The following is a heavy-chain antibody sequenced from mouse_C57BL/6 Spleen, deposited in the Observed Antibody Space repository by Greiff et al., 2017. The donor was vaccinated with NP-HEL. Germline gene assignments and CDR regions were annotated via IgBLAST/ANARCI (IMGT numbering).Heavy chain of an antibody. CDR1: GYAFSSYW. J-gene: IGHJ3*01. CDR2: IYPGDGDT. Sequence: LQQSGASVKISCKASGYAFSSYWMNWVKQRPGKGLEWIGQIYPGDGDTNYNGKFKGKATLTADKSSSTAYMQLSSLTSEDSAVYFCARRGTWIYGSSSWFAYWGQGTLVTVSA. D-gene: IGHD1-1*01. CDR3: ARRGTWIYGSSSWFAY. V-gene: IGHV1-80*01.